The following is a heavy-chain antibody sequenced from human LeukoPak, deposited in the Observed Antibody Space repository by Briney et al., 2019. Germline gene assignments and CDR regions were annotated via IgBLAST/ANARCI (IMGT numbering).Heavy chain of an antibody. CDR3: ARAPEWGKANYYYYMDV. J-gene: IGHJ6*03. V-gene: IGHV1-8*01. CDR1: GYTFTSYD. D-gene: IGHD1-26*01. CDR2: MNPNSGNT. Sequence: ASVKVSCTASGYTFTSYDINWVRQAPGQGLEWMGWMNPNSGNTGYAQKFQGRVTMTRNTSISTAYMELSSLRSEDTAVYYCARAPEWGKANYYYYMDVWGKGTTVTVSS.